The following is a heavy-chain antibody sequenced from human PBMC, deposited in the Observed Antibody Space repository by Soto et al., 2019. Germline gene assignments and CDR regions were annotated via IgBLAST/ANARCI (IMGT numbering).Heavy chain of an antibody. CDR1: GASISSSY. CDR2: VYYSGST. Sequence: QVQLQESGPGLVKPSETLSLTCTVSGASISSSYWSWIRQSPVKGLEWIGYVYYSGSTNYNPSLKSRVTMSVDTSKNQFALKLTSVTAADTAVYYCARGYYDSRGQCNTFDIWGQGTMVTVS. CDR3: ARGYYDSRGQCNTFDI. J-gene: IGHJ3*02. V-gene: IGHV4-59*01. D-gene: IGHD3-22*01.